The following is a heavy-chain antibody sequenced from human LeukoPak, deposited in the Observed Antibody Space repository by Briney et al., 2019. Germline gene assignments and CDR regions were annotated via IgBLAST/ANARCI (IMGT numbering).Heavy chain of an antibody. J-gene: IGHJ4*02. D-gene: IGHD1-26*01. CDR1: GFTFSSYW. CDR2: VSASGGST. V-gene: IGHV3-23*01. CDR3: AKSRVGSYYVAFDY. Sequence: PGGSLRLSCAASGFTFSSYWMSWVRQAPGKGLEWVSTVSASGGSTYYADSVKGRFTISRDNSKNTLYLQMNSLRADDTAVYYCAKSRVGSYYVAFDYWGQGTLVTVSS.